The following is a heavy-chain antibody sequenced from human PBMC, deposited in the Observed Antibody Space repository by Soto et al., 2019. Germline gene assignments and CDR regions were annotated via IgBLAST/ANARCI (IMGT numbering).Heavy chain of an antibody. D-gene: IGHD3-16*01. CDR1: GFTFSSYA. V-gene: IGHV3-23*01. CDR3: AGGTDDAFDI. Sequence: GGSLRLSCAASGFTFSSYAMSWVRQAPGKGLEWVSAISGSGGSTYYADSVKGRFTISRDNSKNTLYLQMNGLRAEDTAVYYCAGGTDDAFDIWGQGTMVTVSS. J-gene: IGHJ3*02. CDR2: ISGSGGST.